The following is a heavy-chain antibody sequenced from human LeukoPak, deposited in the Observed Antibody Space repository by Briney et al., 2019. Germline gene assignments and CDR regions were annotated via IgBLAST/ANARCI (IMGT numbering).Heavy chain of an antibody. CDR1: GFTFSSYS. Sequence: GGSLRLSCAASGFTFSSYSMNWVRQAPGKGLEWVSSISSSSSYIYYADSVKGRFTISRDNAKNSLYLQMNSLRAEDTAVYYCARSPGLRYFDWLSPRFDPWGQGTLVTVSS. CDR2: ISSSSSYI. CDR3: ARSPGLRYFDWLSPRFDP. V-gene: IGHV3-21*01. D-gene: IGHD3-9*01. J-gene: IGHJ5*02.